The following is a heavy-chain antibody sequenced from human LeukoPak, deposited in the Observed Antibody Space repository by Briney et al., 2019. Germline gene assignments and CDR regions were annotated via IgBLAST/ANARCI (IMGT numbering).Heavy chain of an antibody. J-gene: IGHJ5*02. D-gene: IGHD3-10*01. V-gene: IGHV1-2*02. CDR1: GFTFTGYY. CDR2: INPNSGGT. CDR3: ARDAEMVRGAIITSNWFDP. Sequence: GASVKVSCKASGFTFTGYYMHWVRQAPGQGLEWMGWINPNSGGTNYAQTFQGRVTLTRDTSISTAYMELSSLSSDDTAVYYCARDAEMVRGAIITSNWFDPWGQGTLVTVSS.